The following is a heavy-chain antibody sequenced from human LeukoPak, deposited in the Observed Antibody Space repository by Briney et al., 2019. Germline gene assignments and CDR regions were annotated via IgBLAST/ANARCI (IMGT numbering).Heavy chain of an antibody. CDR2: IKQDGSEK. CDR3: ASQRDGASDY. J-gene: IGHJ4*02. Sequence: PGGSLRLSCAASGFTFSNFWMTWVRQAPGKGLEWVGSIKQDGSEKYYVDSVKGWFTFSRDNGKNSVYLQMSSLRADDTAVYYCASQRDGASDYWGQGTLVTVSS. D-gene: IGHD1-26*01. V-gene: IGHV3-7*01. CDR1: GFTFSNFW.